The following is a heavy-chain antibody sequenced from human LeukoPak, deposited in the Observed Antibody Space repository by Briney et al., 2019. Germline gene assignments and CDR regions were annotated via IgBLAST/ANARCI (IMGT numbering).Heavy chain of an antibody. CDR3: ARQKSAYDSEFDY. J-gene: IGHJ4*02. V-gene: IGHV5-51*01. CDR1: GYSFTSYW. Sequence: GEALKISCKGSGYSFTSYWIGWVRQMPGKGLEWMGIIYPGDSDTRYSPSFQGQVTISADKSISTAYLQWSSLKASDTAMYYCARQKSAYDSEFDYWGQGTLVTVFS. D-gene: IGHD3-3*01. CDR2: IYPGDSDT.